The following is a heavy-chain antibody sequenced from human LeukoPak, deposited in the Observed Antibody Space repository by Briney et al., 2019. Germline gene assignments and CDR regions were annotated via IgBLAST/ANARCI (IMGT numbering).Heavy chain of an antibody. D-gene: IGHD4-17*01. J-gene: IGHJ4*02. CDR3: ARDLGLLFDY. CDR2: ISYDGSNK. V-gene: IGHV3-30-3*01. CDR1: GFTFSSYA. Sequence: PGRSLRLSCAASGFTFSSYAMHWVRQAPGKGLEWVAVISYDGSNKYYADSVKGRFTISRDNSKNTLYLQMNSLRAEDTAVYYCARDLGLLFDYWGQGTLVTVSS.